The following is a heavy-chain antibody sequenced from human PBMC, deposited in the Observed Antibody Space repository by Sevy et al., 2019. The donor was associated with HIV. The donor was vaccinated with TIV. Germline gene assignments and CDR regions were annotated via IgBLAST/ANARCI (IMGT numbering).Heavy chain of an antibody. CDR3: ASLPNNYYDSSGYSGNDAFDI. Sequence: GGSLRLSCAASGFTFSSYGMHWVRQAPGKGLEWVAVIWNDRSNKHYADSVKGRFTISRDNSKNTLYLQMNSLRADDTALYYCASLPNNYYDSSGYSGNDAFDIWGQGTMVTVSS. CDR2: IWNDRSNK. D-gene: IGHD3-22*01. CDR1: GFTFSSYG. V-gene: IGHV3-33*01. J-gene: IGHJ3*02.